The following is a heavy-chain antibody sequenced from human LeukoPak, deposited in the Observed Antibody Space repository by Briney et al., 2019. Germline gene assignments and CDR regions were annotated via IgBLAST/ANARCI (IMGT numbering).Heavy chain of an antibody. V-gene: IGHV3-30-3*01. D-gene: IGHD3-3*01. CDR1: GFTFSSYA. CDR3: ATIHTIFGVVDYYGMDV. CDR2: ISYDGSNK. Sequence: GGSLRLSCAASGFTFSSYAMHWVRQAPVKGLEWVAVISYDGSNKYYADSVKGRFTISRDNSKNTLYLQMNSLRAEDTAVYYCATIHTIFGVVDYYGMDVWGQGTTVTVSS. J-gene: IGHJ6*02.